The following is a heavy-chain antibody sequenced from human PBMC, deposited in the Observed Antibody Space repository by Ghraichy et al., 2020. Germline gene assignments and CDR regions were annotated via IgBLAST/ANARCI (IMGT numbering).Heavy chain of an antibody. D-gene: IGHD3-22*01. V-gene: IGHV3-7*01. CDR3: ARDGDYYDSSGTPLYYYYGMDV. CDR1: GFTFSSYW. J-gene: IGHJ6*02. Sequence: GGSLRLSCAASGFTFSSYWMSWVRQAPGKGLEWVANIKQDGSEKYYVDSVKGRFTISRDNAKNSLYLQMNSLRVEDTAVYYCARDGDYYDSSGTPLYYYYGMDVWGQGTTVTVSS. CDR2: IKQDGSEK.